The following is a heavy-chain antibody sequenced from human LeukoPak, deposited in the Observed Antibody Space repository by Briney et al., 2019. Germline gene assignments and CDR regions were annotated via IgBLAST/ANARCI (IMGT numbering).Heavy chain of an antibody. J-gene: IGHJ5*02. CDR3: ARVGFLGTNH. V-gene: IGHV4-34*01. D-gene: IGHD7-27*01. CDR1: GGSFSGYY. Sequence: SETLSLTCAVYGGSFSGYYWSWIRQPPGKGLEWIGGINHSGSTNYNPSLKSRVTISVDTSKNQFSLKLSSVTAADTAVYYCARVGFLGTNHWGQGTLVTVSS. CDR2: INHSGST.